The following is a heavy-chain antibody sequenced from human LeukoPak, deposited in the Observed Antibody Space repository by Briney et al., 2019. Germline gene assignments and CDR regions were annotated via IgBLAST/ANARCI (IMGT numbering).Heavy chain of an antibody. CDR3: ARESRYTYGPGYYYMGV. D-gene: IGHD5-18*01. CDR2: IHTSGST. V-gene: IGHV4-4*07. Sequence: PSETLSLTCSVSGDSISYFYWSWIRQPAGKALEWLGRIHTSGSTNYNPSLKSRVTISRDSAKNQFSLKLSSVTAADTAVYYCARESRYTYGPGYYYMGVWGQGTLVTVSS. J-gene: IGHJ4*02. CDR1: GDSISYFY.